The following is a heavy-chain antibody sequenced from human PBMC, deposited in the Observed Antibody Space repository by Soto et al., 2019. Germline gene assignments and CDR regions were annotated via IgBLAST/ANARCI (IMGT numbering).Heavy chain of an antibody. J-gene: IGHJ6*02. V-gene: IGHV5-51*01. D-gene: IGHD6-19*01. CDR2: IYPGDSDT. CDR3: ARTSVAGTSPPFYYYYGMDV. CDR1: GYSFTSYW. Sequence: GESLKISCKGSGYSFTSYWIGWVRQMPGKGLEWMGIIYPGDSDTRYSPSFQGQVTISADKSISTAYLQWSSLKASDTAMYYCARTSVAGTSPPFYYYYGMDVWGQGTTVTVSS.